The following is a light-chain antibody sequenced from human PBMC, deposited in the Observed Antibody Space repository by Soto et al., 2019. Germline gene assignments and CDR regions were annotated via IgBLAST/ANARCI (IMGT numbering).Light chain of an antibody. V-gene: IGKV3-20*01. CDR3: QQYGSSPSWT. CDR1: QSVGSSY. CDR2: GAS. Sequence: EIGLTQSPGTLSLSPGERATLSCSASQSVGSSYLAWYQQKPGQAPRLLIYGASSRATGIPDRFSGSGSGTGFTLTISALETEDFAVYYCQQYGSSPSWTFGQGTKMEI. J-gene: IGKJ1*01.